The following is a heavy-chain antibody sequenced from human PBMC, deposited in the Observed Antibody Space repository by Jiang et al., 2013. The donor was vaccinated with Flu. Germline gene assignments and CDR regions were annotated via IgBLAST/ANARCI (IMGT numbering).Heavy chain of an antibody. D-gene: IGHD5-18*01. CDR3: ARDYPNFFVDTAMVYVPFDY. CDR2: IIPILGIA. V-gene: IGHV1-69*04. J-gene: IGHJ4*02. CDR1: GGTFSSYA. Sequence: AEVKKPGSSVKVSCKASGGTFSSYAISWVRQAPGQGLEWMGRIIPILGIANYAQKFQGRVTITADKSTSTAYMELSSLRSEDTAVYYCARDYPNFFVDTAMVYVPFDYWGQGTLVTVSS.